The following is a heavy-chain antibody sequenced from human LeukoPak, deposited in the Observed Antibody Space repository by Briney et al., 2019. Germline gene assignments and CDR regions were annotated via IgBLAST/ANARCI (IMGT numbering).Heavy chain of an antibody. J-gene: IGHJ4*02. V-gene: IGHV1-18*01. D-gene: IGHD3-9*01. CDR2: ISVYKAHT. CDR1: GYTFTSHG. Sequence: ASVKVSCKTSGYTFTSHGINWLRQAPGQGLEWMGWISVYKAHTNYAPKFQGRATMTKDTSTSTVYMELSSLRSEDTAVYYCARGVRYFDWRYDDYWGQGTLVTVSS. CDR3: ARGVRYFDWRYDDY.